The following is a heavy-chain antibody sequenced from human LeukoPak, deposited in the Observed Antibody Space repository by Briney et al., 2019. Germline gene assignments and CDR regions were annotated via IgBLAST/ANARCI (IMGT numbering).Heavy chain of an antibody. D-gene: IGHD3-10*01. Sequence: PSETLSLTCTVSGGSISSTSYYWGWIRQPPGKGLEWIGSIYYSGSTYYNPSLKSRVTISVDTSKKQFSLKLSSVTAADTAVYYCASGPYGSGSKIDYWGQGTLVTVSS. CDR2: IYYSGST. CDR3: ASGPYGSGSKIDY. CDR1: GGSISSTSYY. V-gene: IGHV4-39*01. J-gene: IGHJ4*02.